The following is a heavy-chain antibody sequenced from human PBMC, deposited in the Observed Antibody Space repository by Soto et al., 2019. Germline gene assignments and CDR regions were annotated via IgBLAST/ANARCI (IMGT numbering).Heavy chain of an antibody. CDR1: GASINSGGYY. J-gene: IGHJ4*02. Sequence: QVQLQESGPGLVKPSETLSLTCTVSGASINSGGYYWSWIRQLPGKGLEWIGYIYFSGSTYYNPSLESRVTISLDTSQNQFSLKLSSVTAVDTAMYFCASGDAWEALLAHWGQGILVTVSS. CDR3: ASGDAWEALLAH. V-gene: IGHV4-31*03. D-gene: IGHD4-17*01. CDR2: IYFSGST.